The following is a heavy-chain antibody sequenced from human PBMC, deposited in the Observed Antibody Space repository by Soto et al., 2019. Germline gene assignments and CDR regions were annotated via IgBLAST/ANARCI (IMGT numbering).Heavy chain of an antibody. CDR2: ISKDGNDQ. CDR3: AKDRWEFTRYFDS. V-gene: IGHV3-30*18. D-gene: IGHD1-26*01. CDR1: GFTFSNYG. Sequence: QVQLLESGGGVVQPGTSLRLSCAASGFTFSNYGIHWVRQAPGKGLEWVAVISKDGNDQYYADSVKGRFSVSRDNSKNTVLLQMNSLRPEDTAVYYCAKDRWEFTRYFDSWGQGTLVIVSS. J-gene: IGHJ4*02.